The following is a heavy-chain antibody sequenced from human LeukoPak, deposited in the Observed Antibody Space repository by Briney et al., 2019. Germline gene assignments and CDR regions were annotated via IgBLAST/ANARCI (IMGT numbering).Heavy chain of an antibody. CDR1: GFTFSDYA. J-gene: IGHJ4*03. CDR3: AKGSYRDY. Sequence: GKSLRLSCGASGFTFSDYALHWVRQAPGKGLEWVAVISFDGGKTTYADSVRGRFTISRGNSKDTLYLQMSGLRGEDTAIYYCAKGSYRDYWGQGTLVSVSS. CDR2: ISFDGGKT. V-gene: IGHV3-30-3*01.